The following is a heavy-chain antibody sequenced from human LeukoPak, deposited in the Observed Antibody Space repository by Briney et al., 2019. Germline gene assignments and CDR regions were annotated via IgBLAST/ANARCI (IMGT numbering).Heavy chain of an antibody. Sequence: GGSLRLSCAASGFSFSSYGMSWVRQAPGKGLEGVANIKHDGSEKYYVDSVKGRFTISRDNAKNALYLQMNSLRGEDTAVYYCARSPTYYDFWSGYKFIDYWGQGTLVTVSS. V-gene: IGHV3-7*01. D-gene: IGHD3-3*01. CDR2: IKHDGSEK. J-gene: IGHJ4*02. CDR3: ARSPTYYDFWSGYKFIDY. CDR1: GFSFSSYG.